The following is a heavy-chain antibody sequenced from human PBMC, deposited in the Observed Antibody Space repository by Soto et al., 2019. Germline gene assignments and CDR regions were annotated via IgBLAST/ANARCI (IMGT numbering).Heavy chain of an antibody. J-gene: IGHJ1*01. D-gene: IGHD2-8*01. CDR1: GGSINSYW. V-gene: IGHV4-4*07. CDR2: VYSSGTT. Sequence: KPAETLSLTCSVSGGSINSYWWSWIRQPAGKGLEWIGRVYSSGTTDYNPSLNSRATLSVETSKNQFSLKLSSVTAADTAVYYCARDMVSYAYGEGYWCQYIQVTDSA. CDR3: ARDMVSYAYGEGY.